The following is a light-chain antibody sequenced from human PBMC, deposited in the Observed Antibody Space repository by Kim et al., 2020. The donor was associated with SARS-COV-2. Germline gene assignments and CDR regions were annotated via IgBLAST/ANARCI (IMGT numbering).Light chain of an antibody. CDR1: SGSIASNY. V-gene: IGLV6-57*01. J-gene: IGLJ3*02. CDR2: ENK. Sequence: KTVNISCTRSSGSIASNYVQWYQQRPGRSPPIMIYENKERYTGVPDRFSGSIDTSSNSASLTISGLNTEDEAHYYCQSYDTSNHWVFGGGTKVTVL. CDR3: QSYDTSNHWV.